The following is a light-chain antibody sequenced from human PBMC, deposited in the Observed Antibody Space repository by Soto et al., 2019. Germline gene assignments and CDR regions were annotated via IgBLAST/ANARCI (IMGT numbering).Light chain of an antibody. CDR2: GAS. Sequence: EIVLTQSPGTLSLSPGERATLSCRASQSVSSSDLARYQQKPGQAPRLLIYGASSRATGIPDRFSGSGSGTDFTLTSSRLEPEDFAVYYCQQYGSSPPYTFGQGTKLEIK. J-gene: IGKJ2*01. CDR1: QSVSSSD. CDR3: QQYGSSPPYT. V-gene: IGKV3-20*01.